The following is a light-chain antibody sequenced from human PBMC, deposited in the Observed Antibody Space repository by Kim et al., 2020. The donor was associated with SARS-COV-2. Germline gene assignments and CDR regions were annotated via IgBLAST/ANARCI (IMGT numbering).Light chain of an antibody. V-gene: IGLV2-14*01. CDR1: SSDVGGYNY. CDR2: DVS. Sequence: QSVLTQPASVSGSPGQSITISCTGTSSDVGGYNYVSWYQQHPGKAPKLMIYDVSKRPTGVSSRFSSSKSGNTASLTISGLQAEDEADYYCSSYTSSSRVFGGGTQLTVL. CDR3: SSYTSSSRV. J-gene: IGLJ2*01.